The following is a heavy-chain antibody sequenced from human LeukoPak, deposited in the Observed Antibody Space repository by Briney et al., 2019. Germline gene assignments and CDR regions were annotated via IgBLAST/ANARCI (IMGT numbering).Heavy chain of an antibody. CDR1: GFTFDDYA. CDR3: AKDTRGYSYGFDY. Sequence: SGGSLRLSCAASGFTFDDYAMHWVRQAPGKGLEWVSLISWDGGSTYYADSVKGRFTISRDNSKNSLYLQMNSLRAEDTALYYCAKDTRGYSYGFDYWGQGTLVTVSS. J-gene: IGHJ4*02. D-gene: IGHD5-18*01. CDR2: ISWDGGST. V-gene: IGHV3-43D*03.